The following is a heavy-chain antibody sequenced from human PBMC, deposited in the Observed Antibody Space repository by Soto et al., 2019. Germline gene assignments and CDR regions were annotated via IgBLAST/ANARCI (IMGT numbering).Heavy chain of an antibody. CDR2: ISYDGNDI. D-gene: IGHD3-3*01. J-gene: IGHJ4*02. Sequence: QVQLVESGGGVVQPGRSLRLSCAASRFTFSSYGMHWVRQAPGKGLEWVAFISYDGNDIYYADSVKGRFTISRDNSKNTLYLQMDNLSLEDTAVYNCAKDYGPWGRGSGSYHHFDYWGQGTLVSVSS. CDR3: AKDYGPWGRGSGSYHHFDY. CDR1: RFTFSSYG. V-gene: IGHV3-30*18.